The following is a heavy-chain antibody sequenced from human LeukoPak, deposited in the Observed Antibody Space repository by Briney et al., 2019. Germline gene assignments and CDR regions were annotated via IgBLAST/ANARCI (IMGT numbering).Heavy chain of an antibody. J-gene: IGHJ4*02. D-gene: IGHD1-1*01. Sequence: GGSLRLSCAASGFTFSCYDMNWVRQAPGKGLEWVSYISSSGSTIYYADSVKGRFTISRDNAKNSLYLQMNSLTAEDTAVYYCARVNWNGKFFDYWGQGTLFTVSS. CDR1: GFTFSCYD. CDR2: ISSSGSTI. CDR3: ARVNWNGKFFDY. V-gene: IGHV3-48*03.